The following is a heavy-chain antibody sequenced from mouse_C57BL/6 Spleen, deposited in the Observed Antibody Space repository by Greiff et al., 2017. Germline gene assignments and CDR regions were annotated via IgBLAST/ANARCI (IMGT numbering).Heavy chain of an antibody. CDR3: VSSTGGYFDY. D-gene: IGHD4-1*02. Sequence: DVKLVESGGGLVQPGGSLSLSCAASGFTFTDYYMSWVRQPPGKALEWLGFIRNKANGYTTEYSASVKGRFTISRDNSQSILYLQMNALRAEDSATYYCVSSTGGYFDYWGQGTTLTVSS. CDR2: IRNKANGYTT. CDR1: GFTFTDYY. V-gene: IGHV7-3*01. J-gene: IGHJ2*01.